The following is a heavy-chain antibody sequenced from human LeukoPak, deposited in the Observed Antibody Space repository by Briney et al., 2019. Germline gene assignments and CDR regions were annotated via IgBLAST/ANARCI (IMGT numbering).Heavy chain of an antibody. Sequence: GASVKVSCKASGYTFTDYYIHWVRQAPGQGLEWMGQINPNGGGTNYAQKFQGRVTMTRDTSISTAYMDLSRLTSEDTAVYYCARALDIVVVPAAISWFDPWGQGTLVTVSS. CDR3: ARALDIVVVPAAISWFDP. J-gene: IGHJ5*02. CDR1: GYTFTDYY. V-gene: IGHV1-2*06. CDR2: INPNGGGT. D-gene: IGHD2-2*02.